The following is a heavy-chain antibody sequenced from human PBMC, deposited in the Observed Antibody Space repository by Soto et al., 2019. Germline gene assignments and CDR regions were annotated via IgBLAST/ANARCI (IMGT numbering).Heavy chain of an antibody. CDR1: GFTFSSYA. CDR3: AKDWDYDILTGYYDY. Sequence: GGSLRLSCAASGFTFSSYAMHWVRQAPGKGLEWVAVISYDGGDKYYADSVKGRFAISRDNSKNTLYLQMNSLRAEDTAVYYCAKDWDYDILTGYYDYWGQGTLVTVSS. CDR2: ISYDGGDK. J-gene: IGHJ4*02. D-gene: IGHD3-9*01. V-gene: IGHV3-30*09.